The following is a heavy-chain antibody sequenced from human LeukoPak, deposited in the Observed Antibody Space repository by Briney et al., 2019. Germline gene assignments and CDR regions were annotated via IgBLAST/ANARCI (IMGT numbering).Heavy chain of an antibody. CDR1: GFTFSNAW. Sequence: LGGSLRLSCAASGFTFSNAWMSWVRQAPGKGLEWVGRIKKKTDGETTDYAAPVKGRFTISRDDSKNTLYLEMNSLKSDDTAVYYCAAGTGTSDFDYWGQGTLVTVSS. J-gene: IGHJ4*02. V-gene: IGHV3-15*01. CDR3: AAGTGTSDFDY. D-gene: IGHD1-1*01. CDR2: IKKKTDGETT.